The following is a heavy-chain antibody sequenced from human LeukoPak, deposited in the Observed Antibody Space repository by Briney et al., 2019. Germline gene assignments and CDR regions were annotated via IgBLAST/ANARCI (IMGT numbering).Heavy chain of an antibody. J-gene: IGHJ3*02. CDR1: GFTFNDYA. D-gene: IGHD3-22*01. Sequence: GRSLRLSCAASGFTFNDYALHWVRQAPGKGLEWVSGISWNSGSIGYADSVKGRFTISRDNAKNSLYLQMNSLRAEDKALYYCAKVRSYYYDSMRAFDIWGQGTMVTVSS. CDR2: ISWNSGSI. CDR3: AKVRSYYYDSMRAFDI. V-gene: IGHV3-9*01.